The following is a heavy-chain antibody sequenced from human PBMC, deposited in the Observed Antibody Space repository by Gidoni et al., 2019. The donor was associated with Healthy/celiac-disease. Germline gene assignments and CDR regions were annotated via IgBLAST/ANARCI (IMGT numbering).Heavy chain of an antibody. D-gene: IGHD6-19*01. Sequence: QVQLVESGGGVVQPGRSLSLSCAASGFTFSSYGMHWVRQAPGKGLEWVAVIWYDGSNKYYADSVKGRFTISRDNSKNTLYLQMNSLRAEDTAVYYCARDRGIAVAGTDTYFDYWGQGTLVTVSS. CDR2: IWYDGSNK. J-gene: IGHJ4*02. CDR1: GFTFSSYG. V-gene: IGHV3-33*01. CDR3: ARDRGIAVAGTDTYFDY.